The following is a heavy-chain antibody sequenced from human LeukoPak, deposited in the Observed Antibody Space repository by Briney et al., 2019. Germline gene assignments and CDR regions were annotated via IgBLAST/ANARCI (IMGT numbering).Heavy chain of an antibody. CDR2: IYTSGST. CDR1: GGSISRYY. CDR3: AREAREQWLVTDPRFDY. D-gene: IGHD6-19*01. J-gene: IGHJ4*02. Sequence: SETLSLTCTVSGGSISRYYWSWLRQPAGKGLEWIGRIYTSGSTNYNPSLKSRVTMSVDTSKNQFSLKLSSVTAADTAVYYCAREAREQWLVTDPRFDYWGQGTLVTVSS. V-gene: IGHV4-4*07.